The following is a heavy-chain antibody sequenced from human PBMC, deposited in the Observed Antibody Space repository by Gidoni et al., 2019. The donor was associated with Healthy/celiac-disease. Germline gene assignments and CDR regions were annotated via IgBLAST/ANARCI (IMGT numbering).Heavy chain of an antibody. V-gene: IGHV4-34*01. CDR1: GGSFSGYY. J-gene: IGHJ5*02. Sequence: QVQLQQWGAGLLKPSETLSLTCAVYGGSFSGYYWSWIRQPPGKGLEWIGEINHSGSTNYNPSLKSRVTISVDTSKNQFSLKLSSVTAADTAVYYCARSVIAAAGRFDPWGQGTLVTVSS. CDR3: ARSVIAAAGRFDP. D-gene: IGHD6-13*01. CDR2: INHSGST.